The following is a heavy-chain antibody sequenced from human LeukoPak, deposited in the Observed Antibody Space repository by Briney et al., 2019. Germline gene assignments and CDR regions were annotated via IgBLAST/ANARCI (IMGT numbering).Heavy chain of an antibody. CDR3: ATHKDFWSGYLVY. Sequence: ASVKVSCKASGGTFSSYAISWVRQAPGQGLEWMGGIIPIFGTANYAQKFQGRVTITADESTSTAYMELSSLRSEDTAVYYCATHKDFWSGYLVYWGQGTLVTVSS. V-gene: IGHV1-69*13. CDR2: IIPIFGTA. J-gene: IGHJ4*02. D-gene: IGHD3-3*01. CDR1: GGTFSSYA.